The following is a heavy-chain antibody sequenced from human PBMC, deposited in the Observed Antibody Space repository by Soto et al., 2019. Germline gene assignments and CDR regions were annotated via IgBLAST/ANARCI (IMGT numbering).Heavy chain of an antibody. Sequence: QVQLVQSGAEVKKPGASVKVSCKASGYTFTGYYMHWVRQAPGQGLEWMGWINPNSGGTNYAQKFQGRVTMTRDTSISTAYRELSRLRSDDTAVYYCAREVTAALSWANWFDPWGQGTLVTVSS. CDR3: AREVTAALSWANWFDP. J-gene: IGHJ5*02. V-gene: IGHV1-2*02. CDR1: GYTFTGYY. D-gene: IGHD6-13*01. CDR2: INPNSGGT.